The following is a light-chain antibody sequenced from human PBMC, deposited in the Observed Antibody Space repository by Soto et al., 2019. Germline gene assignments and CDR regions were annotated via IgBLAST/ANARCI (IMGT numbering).Light chain of an antibody. V-gene: IGLV2-14*01. J-gene: IGLJ1*01. CDR2: DVS. Sequence: QSALTQPASVSGSPGQSITISCTGTSRAVGGYNYVSWYQQHPGKAPKLMIDDVSNRLSGVSTRFSGSKSGNTASLTISGLPAEYDADYYCSSYTSSSTLDVFGSGSKLTVL. CDR1: SRAVGGYNY. CDR3: SSYTSSSTLDV.